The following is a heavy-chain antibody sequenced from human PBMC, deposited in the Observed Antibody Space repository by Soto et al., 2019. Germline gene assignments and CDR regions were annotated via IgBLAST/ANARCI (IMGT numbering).Heavy chain of an antibody. CDR2: LTYDGRKE. J-gene: IGHJ4*02. CDR1: GFSFSGYG. V-gene: IGHV3-30*18. CDR3: AKDTTDPYGAGGHLDY. Sequence: QLQLLESGGGVVQPGRSLRLSCVASGFSFSGYGMHWVRQAPGKGLEWVALLTYDGRKELYADSVKGRFAISRDNSKITLFLHMSSLRPDDTAVYFCAKDTTDPYGAGGHLDYWGQGVLVTVSS. D-gene: IGHD3-10*01.